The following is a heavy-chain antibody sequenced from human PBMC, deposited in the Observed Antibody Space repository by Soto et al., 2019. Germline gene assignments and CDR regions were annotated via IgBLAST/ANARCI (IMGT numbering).Heavy chain of an antibody. CDR2: IWYDGIKT. Sequence: GGSLRLSCAASGMTFNRNVMHWVRQAPGKGLEWVAVIWYDGIKTAYSDSVKGRFTISRDNAKNTLYLQMNSVRDEDTAIYYCARDRSAGDYFYYGMDVWGKGTTVTGYS. J-gene: IGHJ6*04. D-gene: IGHD1-1*01. V-gene: IGHV3-33*01. CDR1: GMTFNRNV. CDR3: ARDRSAGDYFYYGMDV.